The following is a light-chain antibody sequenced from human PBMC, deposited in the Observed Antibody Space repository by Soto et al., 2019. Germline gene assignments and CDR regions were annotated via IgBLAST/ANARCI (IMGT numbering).Light chain of an antibody. J-gene: IGKJ2*01. Sequence: DIEMTQSPLSLPVTPGEPASISCRSSQSLLHSNGYNYLDWYLQKPGQSPQLLIYLGSNRASGVPDRFSGSGSDTDFTLKISRVEAEDVGVYYCMQALQILYTFGQGTKLEIK. CDR2: LGS. CDR1: QSLLHSNGYNY. V-gene: IGKV2-28*01. CDR3: MQALQILYT.